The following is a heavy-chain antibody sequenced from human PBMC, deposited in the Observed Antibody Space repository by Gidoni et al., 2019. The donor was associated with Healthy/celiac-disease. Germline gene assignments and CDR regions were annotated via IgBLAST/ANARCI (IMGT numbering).Heavy chain of an antibody. CDR2: ISSSGSTI. CDR3: ARYGATTRFLFDY. J-gene: IGHJ4*02. D-gene: IGHD4-17*01. CDR1: GFTFSSYE. V-gene: IGHV3-48*03. Sequence: EVQLVESGGGLVQPGGSLRLSFAGSGFTFSSYEMKWVRQAPGQGLEWVSYISSSGSTIYYADSVKGRFTISRDNAKNSLYLQMNSLRAEDTAVYYCARYGATTRFLFDYWGQGTLVTVSS.